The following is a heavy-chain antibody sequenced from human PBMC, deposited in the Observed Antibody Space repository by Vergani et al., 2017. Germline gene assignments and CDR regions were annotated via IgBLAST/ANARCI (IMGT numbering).Heavy chain of an antibody. Sequence: QVQLVQSGAEVKKPGASVKVSCKASGYTFTSYAMHWVRQAPGQRLEWMGWINAGNGNTKYSQKFQGRVTITRDTSASTAYMELSSLRSEDTAVYYCARSWDPVVRGVIGWFDPWGQGTLVTVSS. CDR3: ARSWDPVVRGVIGWFDP. V-gene: IGHV1-3*01. CDR1: GYTFTSYA. J-gene: IGHJ5*02. D-gene: IGHD3-10*01. CDR2: INAGNGNT.